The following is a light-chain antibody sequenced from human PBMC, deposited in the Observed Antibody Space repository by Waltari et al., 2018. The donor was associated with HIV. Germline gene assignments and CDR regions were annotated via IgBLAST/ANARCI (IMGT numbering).Light chain of an antibody. CDR3: QQYGGSALFT. CDR2: GAS. V-gene: IGKV3-20*01. J-gene: IGKJ3*01. Sequence: ELLLPQSPGTVSLFPRERATASCRASQSVSRNYVAWYQHKPGQAPRLLIYGASNRAAGIPDRFSGSGSGTDFTLTISRLEPEDFAVYYCQQYGGSALFTFGPGTKVEIK. CDR1: QSVSRNY.